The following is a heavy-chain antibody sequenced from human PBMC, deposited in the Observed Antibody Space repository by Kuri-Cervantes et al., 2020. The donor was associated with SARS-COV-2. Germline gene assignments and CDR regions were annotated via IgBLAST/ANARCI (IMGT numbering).Heavy chain of an antibody. D-gene: IGHD3-16*01. Sequence: ESLKISCAVYGGSFSGYYWSWIRQPPGKGLEWIGEINHSGSTNYNPSLKSRVTISVDTSKNQFSLKLSSVTAADTAVYYCARGRVYARRIYYYYYGMDVWAKGPRSPSP. CDR3: ARGRVYARRIYYYYYGMDV. V-gene: IGHV4-34*01. CDR1: GGSFSGYY. J-gene: IGHJ6*02. CDR2: INHSGST.